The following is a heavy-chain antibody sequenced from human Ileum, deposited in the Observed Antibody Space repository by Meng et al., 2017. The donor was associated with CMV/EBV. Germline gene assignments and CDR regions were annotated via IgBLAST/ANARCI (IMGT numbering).Heavy chain of an antibody. CDR1: GGSLCNYY. Sequence: VHRTKWGAGLLKPSETLYLTCGGDGGSLCNYYWSWIRQSPGKGLEWIGEIHPSGSTYYNPSLNSRVTMSVDTSKNQFSLNLRSVTAADTATYYCASGPGASTREGFDYWGLGTLVTVSS. CDR2: IHPSGST. D-gene: IGHD1-26*01. J-gene: IGHJ4*02. V-gene: IGHV4-34*02. CDR3: ASGPGASTREGFDY.